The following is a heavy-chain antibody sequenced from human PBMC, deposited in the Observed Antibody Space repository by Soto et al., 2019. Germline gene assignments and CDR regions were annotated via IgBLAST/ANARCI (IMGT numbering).Heavy chain of an antibody. D-gene: IGHD1-26*01. Sequence: PGESLKISCKGSGYSFTSSWIGWVRQMPGKGLEWMGIIYPGDSDTRYSPSFQGQVTISADKSISTAYLQWSSLKASDTAIYYCVLDLINVGVFNYWGQGTLVTVSS. CDR2: IYPGDSDT. J-gene: IGHJ4*02. V-gene: IGHV5-51*01. CDR3: VLDLINVGVFNY. CDR1: GYSFTSSW.